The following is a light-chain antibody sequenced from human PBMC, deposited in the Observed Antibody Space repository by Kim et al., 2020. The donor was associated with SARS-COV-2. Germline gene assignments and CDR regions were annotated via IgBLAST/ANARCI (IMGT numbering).Light chain of an antibody. CDR3: AAWDDSLSGPNVV. CDR2: RHN. V-gene: IGLV1-47*01. CDR1: RTNRGSNY. Sequence: TISGSGSRTNRGSNYVYCYQQIPGTTPKTLIYRHNQRPSAFPDRFSGSKSGTSASLAISGLRSEDEADYYCAAWDDSLSGPNVVFGGGTQLTVL. J-gene: IGLJ2*01.